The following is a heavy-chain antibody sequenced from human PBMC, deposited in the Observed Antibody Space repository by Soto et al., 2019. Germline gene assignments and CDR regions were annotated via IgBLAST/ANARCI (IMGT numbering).Heavy chain of an antibody. J-gene: IGHJ4*02. CDR2: IYRDNDQ. Sequence: QITLKESGPTLVKPTQTLTLTCTFSGFSLSTSGVGVGWVRQPPGKALEWLALIYRDNDQRYSPSLKSRVTTTRETTKNQVVLTMTNTDPGDTATYYCVHRQVLNGSGPSHWGQGTLVTVSS. D-gene: IGHD3-10*01. CDR3: VHRQVLNGSGPSH. CDR1: GFSLSTSGVG. V-gene: IGHV2-5*02.